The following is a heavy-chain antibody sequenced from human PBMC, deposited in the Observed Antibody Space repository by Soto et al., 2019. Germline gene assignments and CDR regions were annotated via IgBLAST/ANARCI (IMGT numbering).Heavy chain of an antibody. CDR1: GYTFTSYA. CDR3: ARVGGWFIPDY. D-gene: IGHD2-15*01. CDR2: INAGNGNT. J-gene: IGHJ4*02. Sequence: QVQLVQSGAEEKKPGASVKVSCKASGYTFTSYAMHWVRQAPGQRLEWMGWINAGNGNTKYPQKFQGRVTITRDTSASTAYMELSSLRSEDTAVYYCARVGGWFIPDYWGQGTLVTVSS. V-gene: IGHV1-3*05.